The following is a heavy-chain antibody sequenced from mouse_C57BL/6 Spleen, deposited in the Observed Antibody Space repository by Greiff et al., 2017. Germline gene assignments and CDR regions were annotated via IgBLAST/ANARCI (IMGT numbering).Heavy chain of an antibody. V-gene: IGHV10-1*01. CDR2: IRSKSNNYAT. J-gene: IGHJ4*01. CDR3: ERMGSSMDV. D-gene: IGHD4-1*01. Sequence: EVHLVESGGGLVQPKGSLKLSCAASGFSFNTYAMNWVRQAPGKGLEWVARIRSKSNNYATYYADSVKAIFTISRDDSESMLYLQMNNLKTEDTAMYCGERMGSSMDVWGTGTSVTVSS. CDR1: GFSFNTYA.